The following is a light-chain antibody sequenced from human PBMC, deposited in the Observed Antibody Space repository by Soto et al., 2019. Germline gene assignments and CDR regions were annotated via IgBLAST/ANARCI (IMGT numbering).Light chain of an antibody. V-gene: IGKV1-5*03. J-gene: IGKJ3*01. Sequence: DIQMTQSPSTLSASVGDRVTITCRASQSIDSWLAWYQQKPGKAPNLLIYKASFLEIGVSSRFSGSGSGTEFTLTISSLQPDDFATYYCQHYNNYPFTFGPGTKVDI. CDR1: QSIDSW. CDR3: QHYNNYPFT. CDR2: KAS.